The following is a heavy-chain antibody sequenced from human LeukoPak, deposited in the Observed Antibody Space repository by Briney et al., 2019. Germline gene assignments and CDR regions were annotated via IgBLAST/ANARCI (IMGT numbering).Heavy chain of an antibody. CDR3: ARGMIGYYFDY. D-gene: IGHD3-16*01. V-gene: IGHV1-18*01. J-gene: IGHJ4*02. Sequence: NLQGRVTMTTDTSTSTAYMELRSLRSDDTAVYYCARGMIGYYFDYWGQGTLVTVSS.